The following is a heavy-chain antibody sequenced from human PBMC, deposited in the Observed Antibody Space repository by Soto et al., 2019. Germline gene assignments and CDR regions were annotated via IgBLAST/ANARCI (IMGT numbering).Heavy chain of an antibody. J-gene: IGHJ4*02. CDR1: GFTFSSYA. Sequence: QVQLVESGGGVVQPGRSLRLSCAASGFTFSSYAMHWVRQAPGKGLEWVAVISYDGSNKYYTDSVKGRFPISRDNSKNTLYLQMNSLRAEDTAVYYCARDSRMTTSPYWGQGTLVTVSS. CDR3: ARDSRMTTSPY. D-gene: IGHD4-17*01. V-gene: IGHV3-30-3*01. CDR2: ISYDGSNK.